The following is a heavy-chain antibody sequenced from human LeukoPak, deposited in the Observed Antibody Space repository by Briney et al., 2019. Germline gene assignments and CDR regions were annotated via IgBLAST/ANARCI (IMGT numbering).Heavy chain of an antibody. D-gene: IGHD6-13*01. V-gene: IGHV3-21*01. CDR2: ISSSSNFK. J-gene: IGHJ4*02. Sequence: GGSLRLSCAASGFTFSTYAMNWVRQAPGTGPEWVALISSSSNFKLHADSVKGRFTISRDNARNSLFLQMSSLRAEDTAVYYCARDQSSWYLGYWGQGTLVTVSS. CDR1: GFTFSTYA. CDR3: ARDQSSWYLGY.